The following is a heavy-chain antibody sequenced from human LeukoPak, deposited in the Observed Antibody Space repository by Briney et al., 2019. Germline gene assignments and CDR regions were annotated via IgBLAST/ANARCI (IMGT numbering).Heavy chain of an antibody. J-gene: IGHJ4*02. CDR2: MNPNSGNT. CDR1: GYTFTSYD. D-gene: IGHD1-26*01. CDR3: ARILQWELLSGFDY. V-gene: IGHV1-8*01. Sequence: ASVKVSCKASGYTFTSYDIKWVRQATGQGLEWMGWMNPNSGNTGYAQKFQGRVTMTRNTSISTAYMELSSLRSEDTAVYYCARILQWELLSGFDYWGQGTLVTVSS.